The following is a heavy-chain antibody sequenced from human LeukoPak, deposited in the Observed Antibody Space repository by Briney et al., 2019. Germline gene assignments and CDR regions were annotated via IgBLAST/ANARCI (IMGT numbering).Heavy chain of an antibody. Sequence: PSETLSLTCSVSGDSISYFYWSWIRQPAGKGLEWIGRIYTSGSTNYNPSLKSRVTISVDTSKNQFSLKLSSVTAADTAVYYCARALGSGSKYYYYYMDVWGKGTTVTISS. CDR2: IYTSGST. V-gene: IGHV4-4*07. CDR3: ARALGSGSKYYYYYMDV. J-gene: IGHJ6*03. CDR1: GDSISYFY. D-gene: IGHD3-10*01.